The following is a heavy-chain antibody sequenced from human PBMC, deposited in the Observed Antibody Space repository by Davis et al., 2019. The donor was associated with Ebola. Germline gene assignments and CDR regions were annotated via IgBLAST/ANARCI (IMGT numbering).Heavy chain of an antibody. V-gene: IGHV1-18*04. CDR3: AREMEYCSGGSCFYYYYYTDV. J-gene: IGHJ6*03. CDR2: ISAYNGNT. CDR1: GYTFTSYG. Sequence: ASVKVSCKASGYTFTSYGISWVRQAPGQGLEWMGWISAYNGNTNYAQKLQGRVTMTTDTSTSTTYMELRSLRSDDTAVYYCAREMEYCSGGSCFYYYYYTDVWGKGTTVTVSS. D-gene: IGHD2-15*01.